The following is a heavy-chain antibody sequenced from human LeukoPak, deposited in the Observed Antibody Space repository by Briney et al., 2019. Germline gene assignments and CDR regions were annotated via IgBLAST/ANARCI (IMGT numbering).Heavy chain of an antibody. Sequence: PGGSLRLSCAASGFTFSNVWMSWVRQVPGKGLEWVGRIKSKSAGGTAEYAAPVKGRFTMSRDDSKNTLFPQMNSLKTEDTAVYYCADYSDSTFPSWGRGTLVTVSA. V-gene: IGHV3-15*01. CDR3: ADYSDSTFPS. D-gene: IGHD4-11*01. CDR1: GFTFSNVW. J-gene: IGHJ5*02. CDR2: IKSKSAGGTA.